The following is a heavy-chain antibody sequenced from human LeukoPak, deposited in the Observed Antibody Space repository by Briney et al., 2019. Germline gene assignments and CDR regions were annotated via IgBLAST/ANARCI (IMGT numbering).Heavy chain of an antibody. CDR3: ARRAGSTSGDAFDI. Sequence: SETLSLTCTVSGGSISSGGYYWGWIRQHPGKGLEWIGYIYYSGSTYYSPSFNSRLTISVDTSKNQFSLKLTSVTAADTALYYCARRAGSTSGDAFDIWGQGTMVAVSS. CDR1: GGSISSGGYY. D-gene: IGHD2-2*01. CDR2: IYYSGST. J-gene: IGHJ3*02. V-gene: IGHV4-31*03.